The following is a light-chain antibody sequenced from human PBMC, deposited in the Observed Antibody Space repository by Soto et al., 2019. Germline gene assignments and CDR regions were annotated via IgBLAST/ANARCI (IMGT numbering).Light chain of an antibody. V-gene: IGKV3-20*01. CDR2: AAS. Sequence: EIVLTQSPGTLSLYPGERATLSCRASQSISDNNLAWFQQKPGQAPRLLIYAASSRATGIPDRFSGSGSGTDFTLTINRLEPEDFAMYYCQQDGSLPFTFGPGTKLD. J-gene: IGKJ3*01. CDR3: QQDGSLPFT. CDR1: QSISDNN.